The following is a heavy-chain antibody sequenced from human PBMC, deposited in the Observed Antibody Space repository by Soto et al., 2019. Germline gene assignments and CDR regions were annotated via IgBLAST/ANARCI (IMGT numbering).Heavy chain of an antibody. CDR3: VKGGYKTGWPPFDR. CDR2: ISDDGKTQ. V-gene: IGHV3-30*18. Sequence: QVKLVESGGAVVQSGRSLRLSCTASRFRFSAYGMHWVRQAPGKGLEWVALISDDGKTQFFTDSVEGRFTISRDNSRNTLYLQMNSLRPEATAVYYCVKGGYKTGWPPFDRWGHGTRVTVSS. CDR1: RFRFSAYG. D-gene: IGHD6-19*01. J-gene: IGHJ4*01.